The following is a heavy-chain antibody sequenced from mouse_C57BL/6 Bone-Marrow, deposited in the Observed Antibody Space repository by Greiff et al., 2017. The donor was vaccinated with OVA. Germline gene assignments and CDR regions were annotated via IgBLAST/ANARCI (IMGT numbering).Heavy chain of an antibody. D-gene: IGHD1-1*01. CDR2: IWRGGST. Sequence: QVQLKESGPGLVQPSQSLSITCTVSGFSLTSYGVHWVRQSPGKGLEWLGVIWRGGSTDYNAAFMSRLSITKDNSKSQVFFKMNSLQADDTAIYYCAKKGIYGSVYAMDYWGQGTSVTVSS. CDR3: AKKGIYGSVYAMDY. CDR1: GFSLTSYG. V-gene: IGHV2-5*01. J-gene: IGHJ4*01.